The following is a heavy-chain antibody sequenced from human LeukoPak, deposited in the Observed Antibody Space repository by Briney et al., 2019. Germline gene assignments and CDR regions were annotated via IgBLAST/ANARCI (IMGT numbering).Heavy chain of an antibody. CDR1: GFTLSNSW. CDR3: SRHEALPGDY. J-gene: IGHJ4*02. D-gene: IGHD2-21*02. V-gene: IGHV3-73*01. Sequence: GGSLRLSCAASGFTLSNSWMHWVRQVSGKGLEWVGHIRDKAYNYATAYAASVKGRFTISRDDSKNTAYLQMNSLKTEDTAVYYCSRHEALPGDYWGQGTLVTVSS. CDR2: IRDKAYNYAT.